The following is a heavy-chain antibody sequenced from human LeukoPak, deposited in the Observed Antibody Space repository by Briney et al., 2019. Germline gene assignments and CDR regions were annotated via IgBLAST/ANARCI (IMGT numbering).Heavy chain of an antibody. CDR2: IYHSGKS. CDR1: GYSISSGYY. V-gene: IGHV4-38-2*02. D-gene: IGHD3-10*01. CDR3: ARLGPGGHGEFDY. Sequence: PSETLSLTCSVSGYSISSGYYWDWIRQPPGKGLEWIASIYHSGKSYYNPSLESRVTISVDTSKTQFSLRLTSVTAADTAVYYCARLGPGGHGEFDYWGQGTLVTVSS. J-gene: IGHJ4*02.